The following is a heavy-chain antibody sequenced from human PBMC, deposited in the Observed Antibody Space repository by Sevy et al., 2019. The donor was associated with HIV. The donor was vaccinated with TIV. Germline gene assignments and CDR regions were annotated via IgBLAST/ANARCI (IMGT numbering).Heavy chain of an antibody. CDR3: ARGGWVFGLGDFTYSNRYGMDV. CDR2: INSDGSST. V-gene: IGHV3-74*01. J-gene: IGHJ6*02. Sequence: GGSLRLSCAASGFTFSSYWMHWVRQAPGKGLVWVSRINSDGSSTSYADSVKGRFTISRDNAKNTLYLQMNSLRAEDTAVYYCARGGWVFGLGDFTYSNRYGMDVWGQGTTVTVSS. CDR1: GFTFSSYW. D-gene: IGHD3-10*01.